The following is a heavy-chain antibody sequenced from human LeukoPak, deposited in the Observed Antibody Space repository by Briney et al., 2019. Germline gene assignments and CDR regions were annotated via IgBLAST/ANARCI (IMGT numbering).Heavy chain of an antibody. CDR1: GFTFSSYS. CDR2: ISSSSSYI. Sequence: PGGTLRLSCEASGFTFSSYSMNWVRQAPGKGLEWVSSISSSSSYIYYADSVKGRFTTSRDNAKNSLYLQMNSLRAEDTAVYYCAREGLRYFDWLLGYMDVWGKGTTVTISS. V-gene: IGHV3-21*01. D-gene: IGHD3-9*01. CDR3: AREGLRYFDWLLGYMDV. J-gene: IGHJ6*03.